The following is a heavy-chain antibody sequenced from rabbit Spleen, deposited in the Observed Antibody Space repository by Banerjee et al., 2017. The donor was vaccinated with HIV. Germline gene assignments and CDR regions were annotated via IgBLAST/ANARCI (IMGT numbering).Heavy chain of an antibody. CDR3: ARRDSGFFVL. CDR2: INASTGKT. V-gene: IGHV1S45*01. Sequence: QEQLVESGGGLVQPEGSLTLTCKASGFSFSDRDVMCWVRQAPGKGLEWIACINASTGKTYYANWAKGRFTISKTSSTTVTLQMTSLTAADTATYFCARRDSGFFVLWGPGTLVTVS. J-gene: IGHJ4*01. CDR1: GFSFSDRDV. D-gene: IGHD1-1*01.